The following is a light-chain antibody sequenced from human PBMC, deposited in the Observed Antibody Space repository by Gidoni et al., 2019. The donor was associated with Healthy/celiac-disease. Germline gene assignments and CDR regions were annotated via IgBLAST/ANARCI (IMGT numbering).Light chain of an antibody. J-gene: IGLJ2*01. CDR1: SSDVGGYNY. Sequence: PEQSITISCTGTSSDVGGYNYVSWYQQHPGKAPKLMIYEVSNRPSGVSNRFSGSKSGNTASLTISGLQAEDEADYYCSSYTSSSTLYVVFGGGTKLTVL. V-gene: IGLV2-14*01. CDR3: SSYTSSSTLYVV. CDR2: EVS.